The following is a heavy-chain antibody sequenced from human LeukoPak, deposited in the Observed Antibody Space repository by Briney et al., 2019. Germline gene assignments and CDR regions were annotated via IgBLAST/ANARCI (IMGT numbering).Heavy chain of an antibody. CDR1: GGSFSGYY. CDR3: ASSYYYESSGYPY. CDR2: INHRGST. J-gene: IGHJ4*02. V-gene: IGHV4-34*01. Sequence: SETLSLTCAVYGGSFSGYYWSWIRQPPGKGLEWIGEINHRGSTNYNPSLKSRVTVSLDTSKNQFSLKLSSVTAADTAVYYCASSYYYESSGYPYWGQGTLVTVSS. D-gene: IGHD3-22*01.